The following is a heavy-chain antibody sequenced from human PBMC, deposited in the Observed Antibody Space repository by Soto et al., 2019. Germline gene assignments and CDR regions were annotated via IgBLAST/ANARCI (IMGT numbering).Heavy chain of an antibody. CDR3: ARDRVGSLYQLLASLNPYYSCGMDV. Sequence: GGSLRLSCAASGFTFSSYAMHWVRQAPGKGLEWVAVISYDGSNKYYADSVKGRFTISRDNSKNTLYLQMNSLRAEDTAVYYCARDRVGSLYQLLASLNPYYSCGMDVWGQGTTVTVSS. CDR2: ISYDGSNK. D-gene: IGHD2-2*01. J-gene: IGHJ6*02. V-gene: IGHV3-30-3*01. CDR1: GFTFSSYA.